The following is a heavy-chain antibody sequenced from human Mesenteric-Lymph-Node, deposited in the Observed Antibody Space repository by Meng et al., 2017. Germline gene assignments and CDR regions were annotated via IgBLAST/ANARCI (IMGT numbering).Heavy chain of an antibody. CDR1: GFTFSSHA. V-gene: IGHV3-30*07. CDR3: VRGAIYLRNYDY. J-gene: IGHJ4*02. CDR2: ISNDGSDT. Sequence: GESLKISCAASGFTFSSHAVHWVRQAPGKGLEWVASISNDGSDTYYGDFVKGRFTISRDNSKNTVYLQMDSLRVEDTAVYYCVRGAIYLRNYDYWGQGTLVTVSS. D-gene: IGHD2-2*02.